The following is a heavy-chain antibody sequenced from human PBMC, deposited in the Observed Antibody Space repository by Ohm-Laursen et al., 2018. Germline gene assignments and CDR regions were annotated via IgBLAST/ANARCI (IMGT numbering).Heavy chain of an antibody. J-gene: IGHJ6*02. CDR3: ERREYYYCLDV. Sequence: SRRLSCTASGFTFSRYSMNWVRKAPGKGLGWVSSISSSSSYIYYADSVKGRFTISRDNAKSSLYLQMNSLRAEDTAVYYCERREYYYCLDVWGQGTPVTVSS. V-gene: IGHV3-21*01. CDR2: ISSSSSYI. CDR1: GFTFSRYS.